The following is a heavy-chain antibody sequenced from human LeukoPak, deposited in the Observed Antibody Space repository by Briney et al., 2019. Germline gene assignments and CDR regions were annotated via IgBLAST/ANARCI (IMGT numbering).Heavy chain of an antibody. Sequence: PGGSLRLSCAASGFTFSSYWMSWVRQAPGKGLEWVANIKQDGSEKYYVDSVKGRFTISRDNAKNSLYLQMNSLRAEDTAVYYCARYYDIWGVVGYYYYGMDVWGQGTTVTVSS. D-gene: IGHD3-9*01. V-gene: IGHV3-7*01. CDR3: ARYYDIWGVVGYYYYGMDV. CDR2: IKQDGSEK. CDR1: GFTFSSYW. J-gene: IGHJ6*02.